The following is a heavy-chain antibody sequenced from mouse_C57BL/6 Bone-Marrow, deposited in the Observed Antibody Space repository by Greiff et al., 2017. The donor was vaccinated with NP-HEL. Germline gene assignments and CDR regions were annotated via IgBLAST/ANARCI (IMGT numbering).Heavy chain of an antibody. CDR3: SISTMFTTAYFDY. Sequence: QVQLQQPGAELVKPGASVKVSCKASGYTFTSYWMHWVKQRPGQGLEWIGRIHPSDSDTNYNQKFKGKATLTVDKSSSTAYMQLSRLTFEDSAVYYFSISTMFTTAYFDYWGQGTTLTVSS. V-gene: IGHV1-74*01. D-gene: IGHD2-2*01. CDR1: GYTFTSYW. J-gene: IGHJ2*01. CDR2: IHPSDSDT.